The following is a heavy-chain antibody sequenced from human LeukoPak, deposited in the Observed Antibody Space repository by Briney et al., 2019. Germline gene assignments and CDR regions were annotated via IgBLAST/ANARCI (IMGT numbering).Heavy chain of an antibody. Sequence: PGGSLRLSCEASGLRFDNYATNWVRQAPGKGLEWVSAISGSGFSTYYTDSVKGRFTISRDNSKNTLYLQMDSLRAAETAINYCAKGDIKGYCINVLLPYYVESWGQGALLTLSS. D-gene: IGHD2-8*01. CDR1: GLRFDNYA. J-gene: IGHJ4*02. CDR2: ISGSGFST. V-gene: IGHV3-23*01. CDR3: AKGDIKGYCINVLLPYYVES.